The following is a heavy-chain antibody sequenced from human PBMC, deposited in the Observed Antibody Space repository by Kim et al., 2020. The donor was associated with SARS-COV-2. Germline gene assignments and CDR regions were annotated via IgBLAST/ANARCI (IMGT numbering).Heavy chain of an antibody. V-gene: IGHV4-59*13. D-gene: IGHD3-22*01. CDR2: IYYSGST. Sequence: SETLSLTCTVSGDSINNYYWNWIRQPPGKGLEWIGYIYYSGSTNYNPSLKSRVTISVDTSQNHFSLKLRSVTAADTAVYYCARERFYYDSSGGSYYLDYWGQGTLVTVSS. CDR1: GDSINNYY. J-gene: IGHJ4*02. CDR3: ARERFYYDSSGGSYYLDY.